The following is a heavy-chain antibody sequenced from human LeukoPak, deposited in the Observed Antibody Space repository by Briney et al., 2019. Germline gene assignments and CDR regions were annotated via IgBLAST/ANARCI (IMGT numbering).Heavy chain of an antibody. CDR3: ARDLYGDHAFDY. CDR1: GFTFSSYT. V-gene: IGHV3-21*01. CDR2: ISSGSNYI. Sequence: GGSLRLSCAASGFTFSSYTMNWVRQAPGKGLEWVSSISSGSNYIYYADSVKGRFTISRDSAKNSLYLQMNSLRAEDMAVYYCARDLYGDHAFDYWGQGTLVTVSS. J-gene: IGHJ4*02. D-gene: IGHD4-17*01.